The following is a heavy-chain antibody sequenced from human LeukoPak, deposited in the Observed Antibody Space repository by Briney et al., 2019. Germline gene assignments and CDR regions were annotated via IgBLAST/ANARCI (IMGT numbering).Heavy chain of an antibody. Sequence: GGSLRLSCAASGFTFSSYSMNCVRQAPGKGLEWVSSISSSSSYIYYADSVKGRFTISRDNAKNSLYLQMNSLRAEDTAVYYCARGRKGIVVVPAANWFDPWGQGTLVTVSS. V-gene: IGHV3-21*01. CDR2: ISSSSSYI. J-gene: IGHJ5*02. CDR3: ARGRKGIVVVPAANWFDP. D-gene: IGHD2-2*01. CDR1: GFTFSSYS.